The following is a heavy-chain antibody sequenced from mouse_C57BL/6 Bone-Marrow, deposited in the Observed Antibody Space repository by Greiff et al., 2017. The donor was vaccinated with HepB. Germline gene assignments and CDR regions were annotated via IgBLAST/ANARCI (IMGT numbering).Heavy chain of an antibody. V-gene: IGHV1-63*01. Sequence: QVQLLQSGAELVRPGTSVKMSCKASGYTFTNYWIGWAKQRPGHGLEWIGDIYPGGGYTNYNEKFKGKATLTADKSSSTAYMQFSSLTSEDSAIYYCAREPSYWYFDVWGTGTTVTVSS. CDR2: IYPGGGYT. CDR1: GYTFTNYW. J-gene: IGHJ1*03. CDR3: AREPSYWYFDV.